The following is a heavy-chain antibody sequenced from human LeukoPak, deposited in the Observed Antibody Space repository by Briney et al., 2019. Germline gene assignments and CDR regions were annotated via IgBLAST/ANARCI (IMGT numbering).Heavy chain of an antibody. J-gene: IGHJ4*02. CDR2: FDPEDGEA. V-gene: IGHV1-24*01. D-gene: IGHD5-12*01. Sequence: ASVKVSCKVSGYTLTELSMHWVRQAPGKGLEWMGGFDPEDGEAIYAQKFQGRVTMTTDTSTSTAYMELRSLRSDDTAVYYCAIEVATGPLGYWGQGTLVTVSS. CDR3: AIEVATGPLGY. CDR1: GYTLTELS.